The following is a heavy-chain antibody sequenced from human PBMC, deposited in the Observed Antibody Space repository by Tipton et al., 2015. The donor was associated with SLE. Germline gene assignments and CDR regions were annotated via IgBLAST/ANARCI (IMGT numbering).Heavy chain of an antibody. CDR1: GYTFTGYY. CDR2: INPNSGGT. D-gene: IGHD2-8*02. CDR3: ARVDQADYTLVVYAFDY. J-gene: IGHJ4*02. V-gene: IGHV1-2*06. Sequence: QLVQSGAEVKKPGASVKVSCKASGYTFTGYYMHWVRQAPGQGLEWMGRINPNSGGTNYAQKFQGRVTMTRDTSISTAYMELSRLRSDDTAVYYCARVDQADYTLVVYAFDYWGQGTLVTVSS.